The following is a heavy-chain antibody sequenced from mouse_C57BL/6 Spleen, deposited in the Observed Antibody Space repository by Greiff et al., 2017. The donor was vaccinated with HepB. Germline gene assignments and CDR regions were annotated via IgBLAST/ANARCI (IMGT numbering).Heavy chain of an antibody. J-gene: IGHJ4*01. Sequence: EVNLVESGGGLVKPGGSLKLSCAASGFTFSDYGMHWVRQAPEKGLEWVAYISSGSSTIYYADTVKGRFTISRDNAKNTLFLQMTSLRSEDTAMYYCARPDYYYAMDYWGQGTSVTVSS. CDR1: GFTFSDYG. V-gene: IGHV5-17*01. CDR2: ISSGSSTI. CDR3: ARPDYYYAMDY.